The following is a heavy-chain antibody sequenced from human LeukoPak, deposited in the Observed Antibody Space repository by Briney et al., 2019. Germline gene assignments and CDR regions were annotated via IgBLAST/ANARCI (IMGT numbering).Heavy chain of an antibody. CDR1: GGSISSSNW. V-gene: IGHV4-4*02. CDR3: ARGGERYFYESSAYYPEYFHH. CDR2: IYHSGST. J-gene: IGHJ1*01. D-gene: IGHD3-22*01. Sequence: PSGTLSLACAVSGGSISSSNWWSWVRQPPGKGLEWIGEIYHSGSTNYNPSLKSRVTISVDKSKNQFSLKLSSVTAADTAVYYCARGGERYFYESSAYYPEYFHHWGQGTLVTVSS.